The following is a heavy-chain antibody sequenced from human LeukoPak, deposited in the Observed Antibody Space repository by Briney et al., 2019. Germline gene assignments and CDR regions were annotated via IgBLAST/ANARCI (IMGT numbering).Heavy chain of an antibody. V-gene: IGHV3-23*01. Sequence: GGSLRLSCAASGFTFTSYSMNWVRQAPGKGLEWVSTISGGGGSTYYADSVKGRFTISRDNSKNTLYLQVNSLRAEDTAVYYCAKGRIAGDYWGQGTLVTVSS. CDR1: GFTFTSYS. D-gene: IGHD1-20*01. CDR2: ISGGGGST. CDR3: AKGRIAGDY. J-gene: IGHJ4*02.